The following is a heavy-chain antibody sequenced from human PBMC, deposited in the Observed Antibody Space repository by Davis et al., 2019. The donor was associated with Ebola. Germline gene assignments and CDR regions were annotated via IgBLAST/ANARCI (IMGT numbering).Heavy chain of an antibody. CDR2: ISAFKGKT. Sequence: ASVKVSCKAFGYSFVTYGISWVRKAPGQGLEWMGWISAFKGKTHYAQKFQGRMTLTTDTPTSTAYMELESLRSDDTAVYYCARSTYDILIDFDFWGQGTLVTVS. V-gene: IGHV1-18*04. CDR3: ARSTYDILIDFDF. J-gene: IGHJ4*02. CDR1: GYSFVTYG. D-gene: IGHD3-9*01.